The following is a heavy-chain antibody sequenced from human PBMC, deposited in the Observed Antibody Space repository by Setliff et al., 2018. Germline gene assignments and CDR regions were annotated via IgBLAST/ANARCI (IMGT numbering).Heavy chain of an antibody. V-gene: IGHV4-38-2*01. CDR2: IKHGGTT. J-gene: IGHJ4*02. CDR1: GYSIGSDYF. CDR3: ARHAITSGGRPDYFDN. Sequence: SETLSLTCRVSGYSIGSDYFWAWVRQPPGKGLVWVATIKHGGTTYYSPSLRSRVIISVDASKNAFSLRLNSVAAADTAVFYCARHAITSGGRPDYFDNWGPGTLVTVSS. D-gene: IGHD2-8*01.